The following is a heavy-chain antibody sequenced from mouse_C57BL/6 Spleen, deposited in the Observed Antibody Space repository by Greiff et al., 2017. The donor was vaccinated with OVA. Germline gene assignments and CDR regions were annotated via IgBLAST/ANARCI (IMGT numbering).Heavy chain of an antibody. V-gene: IGHV1-22*01. CDR3: ARWGNYRGFAY. D-gene: IGHD2-1*01. CDR1: GYTFTDYN. CDR2: INPNNGGT. J-gene: IGHJ3*01. Sequence: VHVKQSGPELVKPGASVKMSCKASGYTFTDYNMHWVKQSHGKSLEWIGYINPNNGGTSYNQKFKGKATLTVNKSSSTDYMELRSLTSEDSAVYYCARWGNYRGFAYWGQGLWSLSLQ.